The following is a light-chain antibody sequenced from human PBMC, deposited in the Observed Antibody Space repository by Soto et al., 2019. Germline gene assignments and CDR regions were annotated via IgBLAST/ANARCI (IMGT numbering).Light chain of an antibody. CDR3: HKYVTSPNT. CDR1: QSVTSSH. Sequence: IALTQSPGTLSLSPGERATLSCRASQSVTSSHLAWYQQKPGQSPRLLIYGSSTRDTAIPDRFSGSGSGTDFSLTISRLEPEDVAVYYCHKYVTSPNTFGQGTKLEIK. J-gene: IGKJ2*01. CDR2: GSS. V-gene: IGKV3-20*01.